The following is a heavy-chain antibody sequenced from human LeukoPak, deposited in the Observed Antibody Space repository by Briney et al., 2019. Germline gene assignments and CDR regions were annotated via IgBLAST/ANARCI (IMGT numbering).Heavy chain of an antibody. D-gene: IGHD2-21*01. J-gene: IGHJ3*02. V-gene: IGHV3-21*01. CDR2: IGSDSSYI. Sequence: PGGSLRPSCAASGFAFGSYTMNWVRQAPGKGLEWVSSIGSDSSYISYADSMKGRFTISRGNAKNSLYLQMNSLRVEDTAVYYCARDESGDNDAFDIWGQGTMVTVSS. CDR3: ARDESGDNDAFDI. CDR1: GFAFGSYT.